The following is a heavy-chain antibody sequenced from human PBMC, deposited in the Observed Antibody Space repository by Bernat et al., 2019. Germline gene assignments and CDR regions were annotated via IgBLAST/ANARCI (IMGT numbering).Heavy chain of an antibody. J-gene: IGHJ6*02. CDR2: INPNSGAT. Sequence: QVQLVQSGAEVKKPGASVTVSCKASHYTFTGYYLHWVRQAPGQGLEWMGWINPNSGATNYARKFQGWVTMTRDTSISTAYMEWSSLKSDDTAVYYCARGLQGEGVDGWGRGTTVTVSS. CDR3: ARGLQGEGVDG. V-gene: IGHV1-2*04. D-gene: IGHD3-10*01. CDR1: HYTFTGYY.